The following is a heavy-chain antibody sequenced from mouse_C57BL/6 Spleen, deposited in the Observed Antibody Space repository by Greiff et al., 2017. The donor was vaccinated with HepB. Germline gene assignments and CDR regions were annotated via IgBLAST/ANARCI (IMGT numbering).Heavy chain of an antibody. CDR3: ARIVAYWYFDV. CDR1: GYAFSSSW. Sequence: QVQLQQSGPELVKPGASVKISCKASGYAFSSSWMNWVKQRPGKGLEWIGRIYPGDGDTNYNGKFKGKATLTADKSSSTAYMQLSSLTSEDSAVYFCARIVAYWYFDVWGTGTTVTVSS. J-gene: IGHJ1*03. V-gene: IGHV1-82*01. CDR2: IYPGDGDT.